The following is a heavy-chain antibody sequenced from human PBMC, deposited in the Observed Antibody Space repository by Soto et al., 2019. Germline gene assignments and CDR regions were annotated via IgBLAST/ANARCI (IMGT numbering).Heavy chain of an antibody. CDR3: ARYYDYSGGTSGGMDV. D-gene: IGHD3-16*01. CDR2: IWYDGSNK. Sequence: PGGSLRLSCASSGFTFSSYGMHWVRQAPGKGLEWVAVIWYDGSNKYYADSVKGRFTISRDNPKNTLYLQMNSLRVEDTAVYFCARYYDYSGGTSGGMDVWGQGPTVTVSS. J-gene: IGHJ6*02. V-gene: IGHV3-33*01. CDR1: GFTFSSYG.